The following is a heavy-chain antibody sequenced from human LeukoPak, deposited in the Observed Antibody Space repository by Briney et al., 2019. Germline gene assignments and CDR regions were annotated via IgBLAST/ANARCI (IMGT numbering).Heavy chain of an antibody. CDR3: AKDRDTSYWFKDVFDI. V-gene: IGHV3-23*01. CDR2: ITGAGGNT. Sequence: PGGSLRLSCAASGFTFPAYAMSWVRQAPGKGMEWLSAITGAGGNTYYADPVKGRFTVSRDNSKNTLYLQMNSLRAEDTAMYYCAKDRDTSYWFKDVFDIWGQGTRVTVSS. D-gene: IGHD2-2*01. CDR1: GFTFPAYA. J-gene: IGHJ3*02.